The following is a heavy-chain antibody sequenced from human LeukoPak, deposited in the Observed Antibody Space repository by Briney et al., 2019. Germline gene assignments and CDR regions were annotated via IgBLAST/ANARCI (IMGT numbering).Heavy chain of an antibody. CDR2: INSDGSST. CDR3: ARDQRFGEFLPFDP. CDR1: GFTFSSYW. D-gene: IGHD3-10*01. J-gene: IGHJ5*02. Sequence: GGSPRLSCAASGFTFSSYWMHWVRQAPGKGLVWVSRINSDGSSTSYADSVKGRFTISRDNAKNTLYLQMNSLRAEDTAVYYCARDQRFGEFLPFDPWGQGTLVTVSS. V-gene: IGHV3-74*01.